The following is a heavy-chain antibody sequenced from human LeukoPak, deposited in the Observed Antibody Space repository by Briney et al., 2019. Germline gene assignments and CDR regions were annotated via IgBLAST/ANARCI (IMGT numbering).Heavy chain of an antibody. D-gene: IGHD1-26*01. J-gene: IGHJ3*02. V-gene: IGHV4-59*13. Sequence: SETLSLTCTVSGVSISNYDWSWIRQPPGKGRGWIGYIYYSGSTNYNASLRNRVTISVDTSKNQLSLELNSVTAADTAVYYCARRGGSPLGAFDIWGQGTMVTVSS. CDR1: GVSISNYD. CDR3: ARRGGSPLGAFDI. CDR2: IYYSGST.